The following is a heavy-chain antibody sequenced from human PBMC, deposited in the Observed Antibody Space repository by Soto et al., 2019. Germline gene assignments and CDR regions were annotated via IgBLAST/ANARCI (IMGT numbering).Heavy chain of an antibody. CDR2: IDPSDSYT. J-gene: IGHJ5*02. V-gene: IGHV5-10-1*01. Sequence: GESLTISCTCSGYSFTRYWIRWGRQMPGKGLEWMGRIDPSDSYTNYSPSFQGHVTISADKPISTAYLQWSSLKASDTAMYYCARKYQLLYSAWFDPWGQGTLVTVSS. CDR1: GYSFTRYW. CDR3: ARKYQLLYSAWFDP. D-gene: IGHD2-2*02.